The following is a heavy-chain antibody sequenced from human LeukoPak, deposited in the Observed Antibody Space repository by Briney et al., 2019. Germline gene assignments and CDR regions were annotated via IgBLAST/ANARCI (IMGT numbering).Heavy chain of an antibody. Sequence: SETLSLTCAVYGGSFSGYYWSWIRQPPGKGLEWIGEINHSGSTSYNPSPKSRVTISVDTSKNQFSLKLSSVTAADTAVYYCARGSPSRYCSGGSCYSYAFDIWGQGTMVTVSS. J-gene: IGHJ3*02. V-gene: IGHV4-34*01. CDR2: INHSGST. CDR1: GGSFSGYY. D-gene: IGHD2-15*01. CDR3: ARGSPSRYCSGGSCYSYAFDI.